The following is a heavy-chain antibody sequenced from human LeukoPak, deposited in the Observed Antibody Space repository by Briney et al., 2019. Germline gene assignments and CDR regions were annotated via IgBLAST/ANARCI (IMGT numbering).Heavy chain of an antibody. Sequence: GGSLRLSCAASGFTFSSYWMDWVRQAPGKGLVWVSRINSDGSSTSYADSVKGRFTISRDNAKNTLYLQMNSLRAEDTAVYYCAIGEALYRFDHWGQGTLVTVSS. V-gene: IGHV3-74*01. D-gene: IGHD3-16*01. J-gene: IGHJ5*02. CDR3: AIGEALYRFDH. CDR2: INSDGSST. CDR1: GFTFSSYW.